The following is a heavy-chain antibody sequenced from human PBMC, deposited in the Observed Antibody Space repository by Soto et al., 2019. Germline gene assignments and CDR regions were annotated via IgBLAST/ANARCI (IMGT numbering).Heavy chain of an antibody. V-gene: IGHV3-74*01. D-gene: IGHD3-3*01. J-gene: IGHJ6*03. CDR3: ARALEPRVVYDFWSGYPYYYYYMDV. Sequence: GGSLRLSCAASGFTFSSYWMHWVRQAPGKGLVWVSRINSDGSSTSYAGSVKGRFTISRDNAKNTLYLQMNSLRAEDTAVYYCARALEPRVVYDFWSGYPYYYYYMDVWGKGTTVTVSS. CDR2: INSDGSST. CDR1: GFTFSSYW.